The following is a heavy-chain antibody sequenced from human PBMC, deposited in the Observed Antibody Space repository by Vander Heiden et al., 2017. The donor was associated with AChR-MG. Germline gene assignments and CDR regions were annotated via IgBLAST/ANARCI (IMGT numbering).Heavy chain of an antibody. V-gene: IGHV3-15*01. CDR2: IKSKTDGGTT. CDR3: TTESITMIVVVTNWFDP. CDR1: GFTFSNAW. Sequence: EVQLVESGGGLVKPGGSLRLSCAASGFTFSNAWMSWVRQAPGKGLEWVGRIKSKTDGGTTDYAAPVKGRFTISRDDSKNTLYLQMNSLKTEDTAMYYCTTESITMIVVVTNWFDPWGQGTLVTVSS. D-gene: IGHD3-22*01. J-gene: IGHJ5*02.